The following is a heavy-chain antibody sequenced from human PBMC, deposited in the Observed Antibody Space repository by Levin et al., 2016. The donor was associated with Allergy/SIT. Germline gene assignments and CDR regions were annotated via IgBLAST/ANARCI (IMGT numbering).Heavy chain of an antibody. V-gene: IGHV3-7*03. CDR2: IKPDGTEK. J-gene: IGHJ1*01. Sequence: GESLKISCAASAFTFSNYGMHWVRQAAGKGLEWVANIKPDGTEKHYVDSVKGRFTISRDNAKNSLYLQLDSLRADDTAVYYCGRGVSVGDWGQGTLVIVSS. CDR1: AFTFSNYG. CDR3: GRGVSVGD. D-gene: IGHD1-26*01.